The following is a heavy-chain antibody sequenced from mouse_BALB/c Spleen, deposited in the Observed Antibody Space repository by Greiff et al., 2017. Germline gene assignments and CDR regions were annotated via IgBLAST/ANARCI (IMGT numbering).Heavy chain of an antibody. Sequence: EVQLQQSGPGLVKPSQSLSLTCTVTGYSITSDYAWNWIRQFPGNKLEWMGYISYSGSTSYNPSLKSRISITRDTSKNQFFLQLNSVTTEDTATYYCARSYYGSSHNAWFAYWGQGTLVTVSA. J-gene: IGHJ3*01. CDR2: ISYSGST. V-gene: IGHV3-2*02. D-gene: IGHD1-1*01. CDR3: ARSYYGSSHNAWFAY. CDR1: GYSITSDYA.